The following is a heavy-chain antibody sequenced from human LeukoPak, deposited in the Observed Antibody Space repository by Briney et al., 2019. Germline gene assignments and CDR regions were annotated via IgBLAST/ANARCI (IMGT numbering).Heavy chain of an antibody. J-gene: IGHJ6*03. V-gene: IGHV4-59*01. Sequence: SETLSLTCTVSGDSISSYYWSWIRQPPGKGLEWIGYIYYSGNTKYNTSVKSRVTISVDTSKNQISLKLNSVTAADTAVYYCARAFSGSGSYYSEMLYYYYYMDVWGKGTTVTISS. CDR2: IYYSGNT. D-gene: IGHD3-10*01. CDR3: ARAFSGSGSYYSEMLYYYYYMDV. CDR1: GDSISSYY.